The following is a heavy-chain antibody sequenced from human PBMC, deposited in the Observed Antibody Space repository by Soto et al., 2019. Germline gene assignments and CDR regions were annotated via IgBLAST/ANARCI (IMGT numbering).Heavy chain of an antibody. CDR3: ARRSSSWYFDY. CDR2: ISGSDGST. CDR1: GFTFSSYA. D-gene: IGHD6-13*01. J-gene: IGHJ4*02. Sequence: EVQLLESGGGLVQPGGSLRLSCAASGFTFSSYAMNWVRQAPGKGLEWVSAISGSDGSTYYGDSVKGRFTPSRDNSKNTLNLHMTSLRAEDTAVYYCARRSSSWYFDYWGQGTLVTVSS. V-gene: IGHV3-23*01.